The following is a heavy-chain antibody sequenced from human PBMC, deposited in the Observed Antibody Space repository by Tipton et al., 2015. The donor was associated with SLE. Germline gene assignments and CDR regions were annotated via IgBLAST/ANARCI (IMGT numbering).Heavy chain of an antibody. D-gene: IGHD3-3*01. V-gene: IGHV3-53*05. CDR2: IYSGGST. CDR1: GFTVSTNY. J-gene: IGHJ2*01. CDR3: ARSSWYDFWSGYYSERYFDL. Sequence: SLRLSCAASGFTVSTNYMTWVRQAPGKGLEWVSLIYSGGSTSYADSVKGRFTISRDNSKNTLYLQMNSLRAEDTAVYYCARSSWYDFWSGYYSERYFDLWGRGILVTVSS.